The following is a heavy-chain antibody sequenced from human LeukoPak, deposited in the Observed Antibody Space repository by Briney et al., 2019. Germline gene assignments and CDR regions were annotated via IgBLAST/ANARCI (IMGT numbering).Heavy chain of an antibody. Sequence: ASVRVSCKASGYTFTSYSINWVRQAPGQGLEWMGWISAYNGNTKYAQKLQGRVTMTTDTSTSTAYMELRSLRSDDTAVYYCARGLGGSGSYFLTFDYWGQGTLVTVSS. D-gene: IGHD1-26*01. J-gene: IGHJ4*02. CDR2: ISAYNGNT. CDR3: ARGLGGSGSYFLTFDY. CDR1: GYTFTSYS. V-gene: IGHV1-18*01.